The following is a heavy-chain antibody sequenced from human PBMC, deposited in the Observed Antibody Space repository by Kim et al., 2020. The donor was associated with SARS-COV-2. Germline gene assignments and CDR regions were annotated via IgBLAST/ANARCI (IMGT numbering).Heavy chain of an antibody. CDR1: GGSFSGYY. CDR3: ARAMQPNDFWSGYYPAGVRAGMDV. V-gene: IGHV4-34*01. D-gene: IGHD3-3*01. CDR2: INHSGST. J-gene: IGHJ6*02. Sequence: SETLSLTCAVYGGSFSGYYWSWIRQPPGKGLEWIGEINHSGSTNYNPSLKSRVTISVDTSKNQFSLKLSSVTAADTAVYYCARAMQPNDFWSGYYPAGVRAGMDVWGQGTTVTVSS.